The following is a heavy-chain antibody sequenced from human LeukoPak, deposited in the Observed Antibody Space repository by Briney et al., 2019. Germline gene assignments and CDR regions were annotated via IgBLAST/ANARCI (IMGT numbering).Heavy chain of an antibody. V-gene: IGHV1-24*01. D-gene: IGHD3-9*01. Sequence: ASVKVSCKVSGYTLTELSTHWVRQAPGKGLEWMGGFDPEDGETIHAQKFQGRVTMTEDTSTDTAYMELSSLRSEDTAVYYCASYYDILTGYDYWGQGTLVTVSS. CDR1: GYTLTELS. CDR2: FDPEDGET. J-gene: IGHJ4*02. CDR3: ASYYDILTGYDY.